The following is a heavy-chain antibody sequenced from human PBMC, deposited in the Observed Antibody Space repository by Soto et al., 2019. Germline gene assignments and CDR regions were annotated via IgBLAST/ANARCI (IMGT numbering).Heavy chain of an antibody. CDR3: AKKARPKNPYCSSTSCYAGMDV. D-gene: IGHD2-2*01. CDR1: GFTFSSYG. V-gene: IGHV3-30*18. J-gene: IGHJ6*04. Sequence: SLRLSCAASGFTFSSYGMHWVRQAPGKGLEWVALISYDGTNKYYADSVKGRFTISRDNSNNTLYLQMNSLRAEDTAVYYCAKKARPKNPYCSSTSCYAGMDVWGKGTTVTVSS. CDR2: ISYDGTNK.